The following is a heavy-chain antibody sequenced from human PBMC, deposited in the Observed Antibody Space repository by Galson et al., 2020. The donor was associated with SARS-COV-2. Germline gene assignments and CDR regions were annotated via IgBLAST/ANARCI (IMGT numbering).Heavy chain of an antibody. J-gene: IGHJ4*02. CDR2: ILHDGSNT. V-gene: IGHV3-30-3*01. Sequence: QAGGTLRLSCAASGLTFSNYALHWVRQAPGQGLEWVAQILHDGSNTFYADSVKGRFTISRDNSQNTLYLQMNNLRAEDTALYYCARGTGLRIGDLSLRYWGQGTLVTVSS. D-gene: IGHD3-10*01. CDR1: GLTFSNYA. CDR3: ARGTGLRIGDLSLRY.